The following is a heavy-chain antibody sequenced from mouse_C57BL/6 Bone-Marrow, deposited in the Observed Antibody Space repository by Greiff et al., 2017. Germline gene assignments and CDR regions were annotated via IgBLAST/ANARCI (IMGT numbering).Heavy chain of an antibody. CDR3: APLYYRFAY. Sequence: QVQLQQSGAELARPGASVKMSCKASGYTFTSYTMHWVKQRPGQGLEWIGYINPSSGYTKYNQKFKDKATLTADKSSSTAYMQLSSLTSEDSAGYYCAPLYYRFAYWGQGTLVTVSA. CDR2: INPSSGYT. J-gene: IGHJ3*01. D-gene: IGHD2-1*01. CDR1: GYTFTSYT. V-gene: IGHV1-4*01.